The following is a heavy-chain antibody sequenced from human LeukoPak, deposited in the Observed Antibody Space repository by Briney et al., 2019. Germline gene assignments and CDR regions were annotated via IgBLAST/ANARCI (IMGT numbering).Heavy chain of an antibody. J-gene: IGHJ4*02. V-gene: IGHV4-39*01. CDR2: IYYSGST. D-gene: IGHD3-22*01. CDR3: ARHAVTYYYDSSGYYYDY. CDR1: GGSISSGSYY. Sequence: PSETLSLTCTVSGGSISSGSYYWGWVRQPPGKGLEWIGSIYYSGSTYYNPSLKSRVTISVDTSKNQFSLKLSSVTAADTAVYYCARHAVTYYYDSSGYYYDYWGQGTLVTVSS.